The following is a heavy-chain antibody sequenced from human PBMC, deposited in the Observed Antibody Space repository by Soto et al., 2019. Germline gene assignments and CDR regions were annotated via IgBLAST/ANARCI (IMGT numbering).Heavy chain of an antibody. D-gene: IGHD1-26*01. CDR2: IYHSGTT. J-gene: IGHJ5*02. V-gene: IGHV4-38-2*02. CDR1: GYAISIGYY. CDR3: AREKGQMGQNWFDP. Sequence: PSETLSLTCAVSGYAISIGYYWVCIRQPPGKGLEWIGCIYHSGTTYYNPSLKSRVSISVDTSKNQLSLNLSSVTAADTAVYYCAREKGQMGQNWFDPWGQGTLITFSS.